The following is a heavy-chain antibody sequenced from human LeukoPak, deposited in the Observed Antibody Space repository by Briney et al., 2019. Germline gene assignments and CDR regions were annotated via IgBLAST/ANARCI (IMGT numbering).Heavy chain of an antibody. Sequence: AASVKVSCKASGGTLSSYAISWVRQAPGQGLAWVGGIIPIFGTANYAKKFQGRVTITADESTSTAYMELSSLRSEDTDVYYCARVKVDTIFGVVTSTGYMDVWGKGTTVTVSS. J-gene: IGHJ6*03. CDR1: GGTLSSYA. V-gene: IGHV1-69*13. CDR2: IIPIFGTA. CDR3: ARVKVDTIFGVVTSTGYMDV. D-gene: IGHD3-3*01.